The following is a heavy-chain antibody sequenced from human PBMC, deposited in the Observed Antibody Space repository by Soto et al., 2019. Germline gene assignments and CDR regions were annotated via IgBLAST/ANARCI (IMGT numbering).Heavy chain of an antibody. CDR1: GGSFTAYY. CDR2: LNHSGTT. D-gene: IGHD2-2*03. Sequence: PSETLSLTCAVYGGSFTAYYWSWLRQPPGKGLEWIGELNHSGTTNYNPSLMRRVTISQETSKFQLSLSLTSVTAADTAVYYCARMDIYTFGSLGFHYWGHGTLVTVSS. J-gene: IGHJ4*01. CDR3: ARMDIYTFGSLGFHY. V-gene: IGHV4-34*01.